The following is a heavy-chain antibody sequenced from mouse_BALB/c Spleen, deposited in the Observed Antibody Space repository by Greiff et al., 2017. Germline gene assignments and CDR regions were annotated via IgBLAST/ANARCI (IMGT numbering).Heavy chain of an antibody. CDR2: IYPGSGNT. Sequence: QVQLQQSGAELARPGASVKLSCKASGYTFTDYYINWVKQRTGQGLEWIGEIYPGSGNTYYNEKFKGKATLTADKSSSTAYMQLSSLTSEDSAVYFCAKSFYGHSFADWGQGTLVTVSA. D-gene: IGHD2-10*01. CDR3: AKSFYGHSFAD. V-gene: IGHV1-77*01. CDR1: GYTFTDYY. J-gene: IGHJ3*01.